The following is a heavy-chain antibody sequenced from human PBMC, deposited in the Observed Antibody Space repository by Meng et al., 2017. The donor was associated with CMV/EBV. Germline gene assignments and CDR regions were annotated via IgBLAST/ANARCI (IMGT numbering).Heavy chain of an antibody. Sequence: SVKVSCKASGRTFSSYTISWVRQAPGQGLEWMGRIIPILGIANYAQKFQGRVTITADKSTSTAYMELSSLRSEDTAVYYCATGYSPEWYYYGMDVWGQGTTVTVSS. J-gene: IGHJ6*02. V-gene: IGHV1-69*02. D-gene: IGHD5-18*01. CDR3: ATGYSPEWYYYGMDV. CDR1: GRTFSSYT. CDR2: IIPILGIA.